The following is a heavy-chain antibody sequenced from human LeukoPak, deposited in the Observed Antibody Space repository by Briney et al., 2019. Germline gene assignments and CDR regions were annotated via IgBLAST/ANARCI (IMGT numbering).Heavy chain of an antibody. V-gene: IGHV3-30*18. CDR2: ISYDGSNK. Sequence: GGSLRLSCAASGFTFSSYGMHWVRQAPGKGLEWVAVISYDGSNKYYADSVKGRFTISRDNSKNTLYLQMNSLRAEDTAVYYCAKVAAVALGPHDYWGQGTLVTASS. D-gene: IGHD6-13*01. CDR3: AKVAAVALGPHDY. CDR1: GFTFSSYG. J-gene: IGHJ4*02.